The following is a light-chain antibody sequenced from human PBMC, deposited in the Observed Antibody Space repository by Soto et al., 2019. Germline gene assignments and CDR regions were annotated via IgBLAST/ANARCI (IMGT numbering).Light chain of an antibody. CDR2: DVS. CDR1: ASDVGGYNS. J-gene: IGLJ2*01. V-gene: IGLV2-14*01. CDR3: SSYSGSTTLGVV. Sequence: SALTQPASVSGSPGQSITISCTGTASDVGGYNSVSWYQQLPGKAPKLMIYDVSNRPSGVSSRFSGSKSGSTASLTISGLQAEDEADYYCSSYSGSTTLGVVFGGGTKLTVL.